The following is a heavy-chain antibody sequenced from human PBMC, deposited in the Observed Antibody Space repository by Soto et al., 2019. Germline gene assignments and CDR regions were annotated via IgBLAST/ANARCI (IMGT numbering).Heavy chain of an antibody. V-gene: IGHV1-18*01. CDR3: ARCYCSVGSCYTCWHFDL. Sequence: QVQLEQSGAEVKKPGASVRVSCKASGYSFNDYGMSWVRQAPGQRLEWMGWIGPYEGVTNHAQTFQGRVTMTVDKSTTTADMELRSLRSDDTAIYYCARCYCSVGSCYTCWHFDLWGPGTLVTVTA. CDR1: GYSFNDYG. J-gene: IGHJ2*01. D-gene: IGHD2-15*01. CDR2: IGPYEGVT.